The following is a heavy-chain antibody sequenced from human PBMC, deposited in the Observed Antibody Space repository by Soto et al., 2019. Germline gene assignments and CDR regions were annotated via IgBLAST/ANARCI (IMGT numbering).Heavy chain of an antibody. CDR3: ARDFSYGSGSYIEDNWFDP. CDR2: IYYSGST. J-gene: IGHJ5*02. V-gene: IGHV4-59*12. CDR1: GGSISSYY. Sequence: PSETLSLTCTVSGGSISSYYWSWIRQPPGKGLEWIGYIYYSGSTNYNPSLKSRVTISVDTSKNQFSLKLSSVTAADTAVYYCARDFSYGSGSYIEDNWFDPWGQGTLVTVSS. D-gene: IGHD3-10*01.